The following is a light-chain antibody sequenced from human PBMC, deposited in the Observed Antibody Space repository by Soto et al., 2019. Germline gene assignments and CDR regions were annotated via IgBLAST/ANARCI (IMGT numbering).Light chain of an antibody. J-gene: IGKJ1*01. Sequence: DIPMTQSPSSLSASVGDRLTITCRASQGISTYLNWYQQKPGKAPKLLIYAASTLQSGVPLRFSGSGSETDFTLTISSLQPEDFAAYSCQQNYSATWTFGQGSKVDIK. V-gene: IGKV1-39*01. CDR2: AAS. CDR1: QGISTY. CDR3: QQNYSATWT.